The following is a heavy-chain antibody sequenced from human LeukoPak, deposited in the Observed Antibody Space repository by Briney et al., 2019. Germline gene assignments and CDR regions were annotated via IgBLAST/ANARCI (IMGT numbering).Heavy chain of an antibody. CDR1: GFTFSSYG. V-gene: IGHV3-23*01. J-gene: IGHJ3*02. CDR2: ISGSGANT. Sequence: GGSLRLSCAASGFTFSSYGMSWVRQAPGKGLEWVSAISGSGANTYYADSVKGRFTISRDNSKNTLYLQMNSLRAEDTAVYYCAREKGTLIRAMAFEMWGQGTMVTVSS. CDR3: AREKGTLIRAMAFEM. D-gene: IGHD3-10*01.